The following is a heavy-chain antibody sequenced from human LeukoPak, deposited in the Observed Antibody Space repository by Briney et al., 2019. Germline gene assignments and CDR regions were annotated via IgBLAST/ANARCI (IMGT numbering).Heavy chain of an antibody. D-gene: IGHD6-13*01. CDR2: ISGSGGST. Sequence: GGSLRLSCAASGFTFSSYWMSWVRQAPGKGLEWVSAISGSGGSTYYADSVKGRFTISRDNSKNTLYLQMNSLRAEDTAVYYCAKDNDSSSWYEHDYWGQGTLVTVSS. CDR3: AKDNDSSSWYEHDY. CDR1: GFTFSSYW. J-gene: IGHJ4*02. V-gene: IGHV3-23*01.